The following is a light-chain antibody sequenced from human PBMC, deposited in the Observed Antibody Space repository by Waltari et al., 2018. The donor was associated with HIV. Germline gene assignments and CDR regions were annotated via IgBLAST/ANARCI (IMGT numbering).Light chain of an antibody. CDR1: HSDIGTFDF. V-gene: IGLV2-14*01. Sequence: QSALAQPASMSGSPGQSVTISCAGSHSDIGTFDFVSWYQQLPGQAPKLLLYRVTFPPSGVPSRFSASKSANTASLTISDLQTEDEAHYYCSSYTITNTWVFGGGTLLTVL. CDR2: RVT. J-gene: IGLJ3*02. CDR3: SSYTITNTWV.